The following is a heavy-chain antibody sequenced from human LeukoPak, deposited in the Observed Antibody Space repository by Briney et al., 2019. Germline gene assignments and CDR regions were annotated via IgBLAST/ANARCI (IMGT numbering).Heavy chain of an antibody. Sequence: SETLSLTCTVSGGSISSYYWSWIRQPPGKGLEWIGYIYYSGSTNYNPSLKSRVTISVDTSKNQFSLKLSSVTAADTAVYYCARQLPHVDYYDPNWFDPWGQGTLVTVSS. D-gene: IGHD3-22*01. V-gene: IGHV4-59*08. J-gene: IGHJ5*02. CDR2: IYYSGST. CDR3: ARQLPHVDYYDPNWFDP. CDR1: GGSISSYY.